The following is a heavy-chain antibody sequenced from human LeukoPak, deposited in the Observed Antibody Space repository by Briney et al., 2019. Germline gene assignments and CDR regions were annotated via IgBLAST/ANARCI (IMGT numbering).Heavy chain of an antibody. CDR1: GFTFSSYG. V-gene: IGHV3-30*18. CDR3: AKDRWGCSSTSCSHFDY. CDR2: ISYDGSNK. D-gene: IGHD2-2*01. Sequence: PGGSLRLSCAASGFTFSSYGMHWVRQAPGKGLEWVAIISYDGSNKYYADSVKGRFTISRDNSKNTLYLQMNSLRAEDTAVYYCAKDRWGCSSTSCSHFDYWGQGTLVTVSS. J-gene: IGHJ4*02.